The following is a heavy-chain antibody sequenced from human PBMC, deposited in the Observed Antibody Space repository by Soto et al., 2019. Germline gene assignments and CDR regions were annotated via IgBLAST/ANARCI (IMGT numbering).Heavy chain of an antibody. V-gene: IGHV4-31*03. J-gene: IGHJ4*02. Sequence: QVQLQESGPGLVKPSQTLSLTCTVSGGSISSGGYYWSWIRQHPGKGLEWIGHIYYSGSTYYNPSLQSRVTISVDTSKNQFSLKLSSVTAADTAVYYCARGGLDYYDSSGYYYYFDYWGQGTLVTVSS. D-gene: IGHD3-22*01. CDR1: GGSISSGGYY. CDR3: ARGGLDYYDSSGYYYYFDY. CDR2: IYYSGST.